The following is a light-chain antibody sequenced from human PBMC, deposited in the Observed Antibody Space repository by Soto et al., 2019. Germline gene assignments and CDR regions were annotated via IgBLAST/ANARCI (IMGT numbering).Light chain of an antibody. CDR3: LQDYNYPYT. CDR2: AAS. Sequence: AIQMTQSPSSLSASVGDRVTITCRASQGIRDDLGWYQQKPGKAPKLLIYAASSLQSEVPSRFSGSGSGTDFTVTISSLQPEDFATYYCLQDYNYPYTFGQGTKLEIK. CDR1: QGIRDD. J-gene: IGKJ2*01. V-gene: IGKV1-6*01.